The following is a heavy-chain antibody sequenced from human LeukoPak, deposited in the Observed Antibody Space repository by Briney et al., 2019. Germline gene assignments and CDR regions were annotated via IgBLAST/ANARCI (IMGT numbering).Heavy chain of an antibody. J-gene: IGHJ6*02. CDR1: GGSFSGYY. CDR2: INHSGSI. CDR3: ARAARIDPYYYGMDV. V-gene: IGHV4-34*01. D-gene: IGHD2-15*01. Sequence: SETLSLTCAVYGGSFSGYYWSWIRQPPGKGLEWIGEINHSGSINYNPSLKNRVTISVDTSKNQFSLKLSSVTAADTAVYYCARAARIDPYYYGMDVWGQGTTVTVSS.